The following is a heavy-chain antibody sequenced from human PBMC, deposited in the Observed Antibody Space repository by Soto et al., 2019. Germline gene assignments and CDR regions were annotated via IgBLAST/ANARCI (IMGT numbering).Heavy chain of an antibody. CDR1: GFTFSSYA. Sequence: PGGSLRLSCAASGFTFSSYAMHWVRQAPGKGLEWVAVISYDGSNKYYADSVKGRFTISRDNSKNTLYLQMNSLRAEDTAVYYCARTYDSMVRGVIVYYYYGMDVWGQGTTVTVS. D-gene: IGHD3-10*01. J-gene: IGHJ6*02. V-gene: IGHV3-30-3*01. CDR2: ISYDGSNK. CDR3: ARTYDSMVRGVIVYYYYGMDV.